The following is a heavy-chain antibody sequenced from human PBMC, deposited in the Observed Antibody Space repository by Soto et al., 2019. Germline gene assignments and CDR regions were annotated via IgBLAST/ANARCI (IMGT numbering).Heavy chain of an antibody. CDR1: GFKFSDYW. J-gene: IGHJ4*02. Sequence: GGSLRLSCAASGFKFSDYWMSWVRQAPGKGLEWVGNIKHDTSEAHYADSVKGRFTITRDNIKNSLYLQMNSLRAEDTAVYYCARDFAYCGGDCYGGFDYWGQGTLVTVSS. D-gene: IGHD2-21*02. V-gene: IGHV3-7*01. CDR2: IKHDTSEA. CDR3: ARDFAYCGGDCYGGFDY.